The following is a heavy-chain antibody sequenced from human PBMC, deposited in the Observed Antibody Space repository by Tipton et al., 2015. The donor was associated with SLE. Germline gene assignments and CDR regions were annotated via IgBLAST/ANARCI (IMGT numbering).Heavy chain of an antibody. Sequence: TLSLTCGVSGGSITSNKWWTWVRQSPGKGLEWIGVLYYSGNTYYNPSLKSPVTLSIDTSKNQFSLKMRSVTAADTAVYFCARGYCSDGVCYGFGFFDYWGQGNLVTVSS. CDR1: GGSITSNKW. V-gene: IGHV4-4*01. CDR3: ARGYCSDGVCYGFGFFDY. CDR2: LYYSGNT. D-gene: IGHD2-8*01. J-gene: IGHJ4*02.